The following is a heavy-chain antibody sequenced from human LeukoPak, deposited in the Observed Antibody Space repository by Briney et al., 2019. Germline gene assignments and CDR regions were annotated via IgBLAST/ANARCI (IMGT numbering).Heavy chain of an antibody. CDR3: AKHRGYSYGSLGMDV. D-gene: IGHD5-18*01. CDR2: ISYDGSNK. Sequence: GRSLRLSCAASGFTFSSYGMHWVRQAPGKGLEWVAVISYDGSNKYYADSVKGRFTISRDNPKNTLYLQMNSLRAEDTAVYYCAKHRGYSYGSLGMDVWGQGTMVTVSS. V-gene: IGHV3-30*18. J-gene: IGHJ6*02. CDR1: GFTFSSYG.